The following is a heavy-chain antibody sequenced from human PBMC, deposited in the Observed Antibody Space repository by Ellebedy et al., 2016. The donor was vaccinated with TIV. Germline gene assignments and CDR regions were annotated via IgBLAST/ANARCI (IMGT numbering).Heavy chain of an antibody. D-gene: IGHD5-12*01. CDR3: ARDHRYAFDY. CDR1: GFTFSSYA. CDR2: IKQDGSEK. Sequence: PGGSLRVSCAASGFTFSSYAMSWVRQAPGKGLEWVANIKQDGSEKWYVDSVKGRFTISRDNAKNSLNLQMNSLRGEDTAVYYCARDHRYAFDYWGQGILVTVSS. J-gene: IGHJ4*02. V-gene: IGHV3-7*01.